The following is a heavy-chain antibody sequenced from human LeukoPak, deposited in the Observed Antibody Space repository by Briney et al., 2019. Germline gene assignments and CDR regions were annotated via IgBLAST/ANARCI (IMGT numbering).Heavy chain of an antibody. V-gene: IGHV3-49*03. D-gene: IGHD6-25*01. CDR3: ARIPSGVYFDY. Sequence: GGSLRLSCTASGFTFGDDGMSWFRQAPGKGLEWVGFIRSKAYGGTTEYAASVKGRFTLSRDDSKSIAYLQMESLKTEDTAVYYCARIPSGVYFDYWGQGTLVTVSS. CDR1: GFTFGDDG. CDR2: IRSKAYGGTT. J-gene: IGHJ4*02.